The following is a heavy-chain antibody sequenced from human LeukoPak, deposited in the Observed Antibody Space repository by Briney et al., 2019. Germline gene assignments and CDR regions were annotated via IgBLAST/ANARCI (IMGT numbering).Heavy chain of an antibody. D-gene: IGHD1-26*01. CDR2: ISYDGSNK. Sequence: GGSLRLSCAASGFTFSSYGMHWVRQAPGKGLEWVAVISYDGSNKYYADSVKGRFTISRDNSKNTLYLQMNSLRAEGTAVYYCAKELHSGSYYPAFDYWGQGTLVTVSS. J-gene: IGHJ4*02. CDR3: AKELHSGSYYPAFDY. V-gene: IGHV3-30*18. CDR1: GFTFSSYG.